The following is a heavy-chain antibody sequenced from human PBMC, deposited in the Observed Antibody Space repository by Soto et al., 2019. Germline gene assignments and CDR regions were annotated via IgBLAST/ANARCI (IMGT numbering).Heavy chain of an antibody. CDR1: GFTFITSA. J-gene: IGHJ4*02. CDR2: IVVGSGNT. CDR3: APYGGSDSGYDSVGH. D-gene: IGHD5-12*01. Sequence: QMQLVQSGPEVKKPGTSVKVSCKASGFTFITSAMQWVRQARGQRLEWIGWIVVGSGNTNYAQKFQERFTITRDMSTSTVYMALSSLRSEDTAVYYCAPYGGSDSGYDSVGHWGQGTLVTVSS. V-gene: IGHV1-58*02.